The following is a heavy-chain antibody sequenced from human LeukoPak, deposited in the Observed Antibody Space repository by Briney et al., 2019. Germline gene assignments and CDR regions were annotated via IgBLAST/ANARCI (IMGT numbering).Heavy chain of an antibody. J-gene: IGHJ5*02. CDR3: AKSGDIVVVPALNWFDP. V-gene: IGHV3-74*01. CDR2: TNYDGSYT. D-gene: IGHD2-2*01. CDR1: RFTLSSYW. Sequence: GVSLRLSCVASRFTLSSYWMNWVRQAPGKGLVWVARTNYDGSYTDYADSVKGRFTISRDNSKNTLYLQMNSLRAEDTAVYYRAKSGDIVVVPALNWFDPWGQGTLVTVSS.